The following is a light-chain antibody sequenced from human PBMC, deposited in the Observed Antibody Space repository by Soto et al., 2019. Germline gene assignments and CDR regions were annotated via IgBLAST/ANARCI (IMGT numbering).Light chain of an antibody. V-gene: IGLV2-14*01. Sequence: QSALTQPASVSGSPGQSITISCTGTSSDVGGYNFVSWYQQHPGKAPKLMIYEVSNRPSGGSNRFSGSKSGNTASLTISGLQAEDEADYYCSSYTRSSTLVFGTGTKLTVL. CDR1: SSDVGGYNF. J-gene: IGLJ1*01. CDR2: EVS. CDR3: SSYTRSSTLV.